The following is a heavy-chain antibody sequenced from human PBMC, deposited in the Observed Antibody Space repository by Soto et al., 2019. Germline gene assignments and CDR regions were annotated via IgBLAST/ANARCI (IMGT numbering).Heavy chain of an antibody. V-gene: IGHV1-2*04. CDR3: AREDGVPYYGIDG. Sequence: ASVKVSCKASGYTFTGYYMHWVRQAPGQGLERMGWINPNSGGTNYAQKFQGWVTMTRDTSISTAYMELSRLRSDDTAVYYGAREDGVPYYGIDGWGQGTTVTVSS. CDR1: GYTFTGYY. J-gene: IGHJ6*02. CDR2: INPNSGGT.